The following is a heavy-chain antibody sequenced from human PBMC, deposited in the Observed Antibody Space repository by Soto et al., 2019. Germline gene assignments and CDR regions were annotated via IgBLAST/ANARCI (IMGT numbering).Heavy chain of an antibody. D-gene: IGHD1-26*01. Sequence: GGSLRLSCAASGFTFSGSAMHWVRQASGKGLEWVGRIRSKANSYATAYAASVKGRFTISRDDSKNTAYLQMNSLKTEDTAVYYCTRPLVGATEINYYYYGMDVWGQGTTVTVSS. J-gene: IGHJ6*02. V-gene: IGHV3-73*01. CDR2: IRSKANSYAT. CDR1: GFTFSGSA. CDR3: TRPLVGATEINYYYYGMDV.